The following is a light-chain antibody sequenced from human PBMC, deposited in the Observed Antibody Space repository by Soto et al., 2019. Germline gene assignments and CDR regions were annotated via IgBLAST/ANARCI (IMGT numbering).Light chain of an antibody. Sequence: EIVLTQSPGTLSLSPGERATLSCRASQSVSSSYLAWYQQKPGQAPRLLIYGASDRATGVPARVSGSGYGTDFTLTISRLEPEDFAVYYCQQYVNSPVTFGQGTKLQIK. CDR2: GAS. J-gene: IGKJ2*01. V-gene: IGKV3-20*01. CDR1: QSVSSSY. CDR3: QQYVNSPVT.